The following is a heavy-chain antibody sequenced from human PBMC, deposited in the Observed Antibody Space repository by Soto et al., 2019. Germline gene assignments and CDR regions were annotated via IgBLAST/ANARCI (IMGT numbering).Heavy chain of an antibody. CDR2: LYSDGST. D-gene: IGHD5-12*01. Sequence: GGSLRLSCAASGFTVSSNYMGWVRQAPGKGLEWVSVLYSDGSTYYADSVKGRFTISRHNTKNTLYLQMNSLRAEDTAVYYCAGVAKYYYMDVWGKGTTVTVSS. CDR1: GFTVSSNY. J-gene: IGHJ6*03. V-gene: IGHV3-53*04. CDR3: AGVAKYYYMDV.